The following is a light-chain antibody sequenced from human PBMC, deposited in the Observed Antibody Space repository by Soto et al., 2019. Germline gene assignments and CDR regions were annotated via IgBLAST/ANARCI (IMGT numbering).Light chain of an antibody. CDR1: QSVSRD. V-gene: IGKV3-11*01. CDR2: DAS. Sequence: EIVLTQSTGTLSLSPGERATLSCRASQSVSRDLAWYQQKPGQAPRLLIYDASKTATGIPARFSGSGSGTDFTLTISNLEPEDFAVYYCQQRTDSEITFGPGTKVDIK. CDR3: QQRTDSEIT. J-gene: IGKJ3*01.